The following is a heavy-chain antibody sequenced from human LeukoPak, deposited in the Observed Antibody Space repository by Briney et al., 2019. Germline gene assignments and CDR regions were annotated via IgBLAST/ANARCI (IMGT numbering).Heavy chain of an antibody. CDR2: IRSKADNYAT. V-gene: IGHV3-73*01. CDR1: GFTLSGSP. CDR3: TQSNY. Sequence: PGGSLRLSCAASGFTLSGSPILWVRQASGKGLEWVGRIRSKADNYATAYAASVQGRCTISRDDSKSTAYLQLNSLKTEDTAVYYCTQSNYWGQGALVTVSS. J-gene: IGHJ4*02.